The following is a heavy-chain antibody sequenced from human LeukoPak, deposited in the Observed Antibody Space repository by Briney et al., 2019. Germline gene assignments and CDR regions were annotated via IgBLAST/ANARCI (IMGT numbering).Heavy chain of an antibody. CDR2: IYYSGST. D-gene: IGHD3-22*01. J-gene: IGHJ4*02. CDR3: ARLTYYYDSSAYYYFDY. V-gene: IGHV4-59*12. Sequence: SETLSLTYTVSGGSISSYYWSWIRQPPGKGLEWIGYIYYSGSTNYNPSLKSRVTISVDTSKNQFSLKLSSVTAADTAVYYCARLTYYYDSSAYYYFDYWGQGTLVTVSS. CDR1: GGSISSYY.